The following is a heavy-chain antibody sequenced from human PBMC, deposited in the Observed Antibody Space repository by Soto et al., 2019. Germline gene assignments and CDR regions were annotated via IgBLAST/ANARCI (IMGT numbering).Heavy chain of an antibody. CDR1: GYTFTRYG. D-gene: IGHD3-22*01. CDR2: ISAYNGNT. J-gene: IGHJ6*02. Sequence: QVQLVQSGAEVKKPGASVKVSCKASGYTFTRYGISWVRQAPGQELEWMGWISAYNGNTKYAQKLQGRVTMTTDTSTSTAYMELWSLRSDDTAVYYCPRDAVDSSGYYHYYYYGMDVWGQGTTVTVSS. CDR3: PRDAVDSSGYYHYYYYGMDV. V-gene: IGHV1-18*01.